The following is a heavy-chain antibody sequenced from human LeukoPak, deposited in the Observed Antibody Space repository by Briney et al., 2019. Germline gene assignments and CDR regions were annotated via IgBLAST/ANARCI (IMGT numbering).Heavy chain of an antibody. CDR3: ASGIYYAPVPTWPPV. J-gene: IGHJ4*02. D-gene: IGHD3-10*01. V-gene: IGHV3-21*01. CDR2: ISSSRTYI. CDR1: GFTFRSHS. Sequence: GGSPRLSCAASGFTFRSHSMNWVRQAPGKGLEWVSSISSSRTYIYYTDSVKGRFTISRDAARNSLDLQTNSLRPEDTAVYYCASGIYYAPVPTWPPVWGQGTLVTVSS.